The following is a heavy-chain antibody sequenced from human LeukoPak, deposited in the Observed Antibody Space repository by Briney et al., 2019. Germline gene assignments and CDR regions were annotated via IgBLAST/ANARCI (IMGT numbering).Heavy chain of an antibody. Sequence: GGSLRLFCAASGFTFSDYFMSWIRQAPGKGSEWVSYISSTGSYSKYAVSVTGRVTISRDNTKDSLYLQMHSLRAEDTAVYYCARVATMVRVPLDALDIWGQGTMVSVSS. V-gene: IGHV3-11*06. D-gene: IGHD3-10*01. CDR1: GFTFSDYF. J-gene: IGHJ3*02. CDR3: ARVATMVRVPLDALDI. CDR2: ISSTGSYS.